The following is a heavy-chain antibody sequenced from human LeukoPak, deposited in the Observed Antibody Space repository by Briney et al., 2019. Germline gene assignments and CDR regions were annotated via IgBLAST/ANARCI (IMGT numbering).Heavy chain of an antibody. D-gene: IGHD3-22*01. CDR3: AREGWLLRALDY. CDR1: GFTFSSYD. Sequence: PGGSLRLSCAASGFTFSSYDMSWVRQAPGKGLEWVSVIYSGGSTYYADSVKGRFTISRDNSKNTLYLQMNSLRAEDTAVYYCAREGWLLRALDYWGQGTLVTVSS. J-gene: IGHJ4*02. V-gene: IGHV3-66*01. CDR2: IYSGGST.